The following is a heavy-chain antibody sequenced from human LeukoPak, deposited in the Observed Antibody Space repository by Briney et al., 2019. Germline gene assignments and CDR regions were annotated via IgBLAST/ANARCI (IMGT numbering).Heavy chain of an antibody. Sequence: SETLSLTCTVSGGSISSGDYYWSWIRQPPGKGLEWIGYIYHSGSTYYNPSLKSRVTISVDRSKNQFSLKLSSVTAADTAVYYCAMDTAMVTSSSGSMYWGQGTLVTVSS. J-gene: IGHJ4*02. CDR3: AMDTAMVTSSSGSMY. D-gene: IGHD5-18*01. CDR1: GGSISSGDYY. V-gene: IGHV4-30-2*01. CDR2: IYHSGST.